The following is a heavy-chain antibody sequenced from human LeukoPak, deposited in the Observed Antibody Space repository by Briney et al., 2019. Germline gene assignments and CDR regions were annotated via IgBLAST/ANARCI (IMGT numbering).Heavy chain of an antibody. CDR2: ITPLFGTA. D-gene: IGHD3-22*01. J-gene: IGHJ3*02. V-gene: IGHV1-69*13. CDR3: ARAGYYYDSSGSDDAFDI. Sequence: VASVKVSCKASGGTFSKYTISWVRQRPGQGLEWMGGITPLFGTANYAQKFQGRVTITADESTSTAYMELSSLRSEDTAVYYCARAGYYYDSSGSDDAFDIWGQGTMVTVSS. CDR1: GGTFSKYT.